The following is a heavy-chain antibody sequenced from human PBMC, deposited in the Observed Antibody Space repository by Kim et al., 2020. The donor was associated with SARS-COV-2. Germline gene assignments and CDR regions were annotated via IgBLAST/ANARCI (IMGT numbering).Heavy chain of an antibody. V-gene: IGHV4-34*01. Sequence: SETLSLTCAVYGGSFSGYYWSWIRQPPGKGLEWIGEINHSGSTNYNPSLKSRVTISVDTSKNQFSLKLSSVTAADTAVYYCARVSLMRIAARDYGMDVWGQGTTVTVSS. D-gene: IGHD6-6*01. CDR2: INHSGST. CDR3: ARVSLMRIAARDYGMDV. J-gene: IGHJ6*02. CDR1: GGSFSGYY.